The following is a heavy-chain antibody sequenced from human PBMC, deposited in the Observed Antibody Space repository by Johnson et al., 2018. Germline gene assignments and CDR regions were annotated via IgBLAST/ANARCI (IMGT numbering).Heavy chain of an antibody. D-gene: IGHD3-9*01. J-gene: IGHJ6*02. CDR2: ISYDGSNK. V-gene: IGHV3-30-3*01. Sequence: QLVQSGGGVVQPGRSLRLSCAASGFTFSSYAMHWVRQAPGKGLEWVAVISYDGSNKYYTDSVKGRFTISRDNSKNTLYLQMNSLGAEDTAVYYCAKDRGPGAYYDIVTGDYYYYYAMDVWGQGTTVTVSS. CDR3: AKDRGPGAYYDIVTGDYYYYYAMDV. CDR1: GFTFSSYA.